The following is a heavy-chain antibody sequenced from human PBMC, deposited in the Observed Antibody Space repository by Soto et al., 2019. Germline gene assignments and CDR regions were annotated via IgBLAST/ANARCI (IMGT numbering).Heavy chain of an antibody. CDR3: AIDGRGWEGINYFDY. V-gene: IGHV3-30*03. Sequence: GGSLRLSCAASGFTFSSYGMHWVRQAPGKGLEWVAVISYDGSNKYYAGSVKGRFTISRDNSKNTLYLQMNSLRAEDTAVYYCAIDGRGWEGINYFDYCGKGSLVTVSS. D-gene: IGHD6-19*01. CDR1: GFTFSSYG. J-gene: IGHJ4*02. CDR2: ISYDGSNK.